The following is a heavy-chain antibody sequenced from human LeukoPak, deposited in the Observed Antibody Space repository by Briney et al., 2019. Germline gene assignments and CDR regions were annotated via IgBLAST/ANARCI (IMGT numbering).Heavy chain of an antibody. J-gene: IGHJ6*02. D-gene: IGHD3-3*01. V-gene: IGHV4-34*01. CDR1: GGSFSGYY. CDR2: IHHSGST. CDR3: ARAPRAITIFGVAGHYYYYGMDV. Sequence: SETLSLTCAVYGGSFSGYYWSWIRQPPGKGLEWIGEIHHSGSTNYKPSLKSRVTISGDTSKNQFSLRLSSVTAADTAVYYCARAPRAITIFGVAGHYYYYGMDVWGQGTTVTVSS.